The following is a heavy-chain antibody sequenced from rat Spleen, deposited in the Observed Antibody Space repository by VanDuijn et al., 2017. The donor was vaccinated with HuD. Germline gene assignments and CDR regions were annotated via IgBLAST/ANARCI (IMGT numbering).Heavy chain of an antibody. V-gene: IGHV2-13*01. CDR3: ASQYYYDGYYRDY. J-gene: IGHJ2*01. CDR1: GFSLNNYG. D-gene: IGHD1-12*03. CDR2: IWGNGNT. Sequence: VQLKESGPGLVQPSQTLSLTCTVSGFSLNNYGVIWVRQPPGKGLEWMGVIWGNGNTNYNSALKSRLSISRDTSKSQVYLKMSSLKTEDTATYYCASQYYYDGYYRDYWGQGVMVTVSS.